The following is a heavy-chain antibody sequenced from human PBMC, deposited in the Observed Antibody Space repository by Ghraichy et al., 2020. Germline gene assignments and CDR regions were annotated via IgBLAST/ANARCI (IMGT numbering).Heavy chain of an antibody. CDR2: ISSSSSYI. J-gene: IGHJ4*02. D-gene: IGHD6-19*01. Sequence: LTCAASGFTFSSYSMNWVRQAPGKGLEWVSSISSSSSYIYYADLVKGRFTISRDNDKNSLYLQMNSLRAEDTAVYYCARDREGSGWYWDNWGQGTLVTVSA. V-gene: IGHV3-21*01. CDR1: GFTFSSYS. CDR3: ARDREGSGWYWDN.